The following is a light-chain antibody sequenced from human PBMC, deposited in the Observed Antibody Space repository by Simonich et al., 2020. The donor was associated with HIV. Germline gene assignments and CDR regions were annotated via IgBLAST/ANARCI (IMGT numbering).Light chain of an antibody. CDR1: SSDVGSYTL. J-gene: IGLJ2*01. CDR3: CSYAGSSTLL. V-gene: IGLV2-23*01. Sequence: QSALTQPASVSGSPGQSITISCTGTSSDVGSYTLVSWYQQHPGKAPKLMIYEGNKRPSGVSNRFSGSKSGNTASLTISGLQAEDEADYYCCSYAGSSTLLFGGGTKLTVL. CDR2: EGN.